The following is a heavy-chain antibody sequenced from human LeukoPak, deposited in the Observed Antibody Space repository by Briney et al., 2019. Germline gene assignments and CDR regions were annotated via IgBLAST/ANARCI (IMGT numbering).Heavy chain of an antibody. CDR1: GGSISSYY. Sequence: SETLSLTCTVSGGSISSYYWSWIRQPAGKGLEWIGLIYTSGSTNYNPSLKSRVTMSVDTSKNQFSLKLSSVTAADTAVYYCARMSDTDSSGYYYFDYWGQGTLVTVSS. CDR2: IYTSGST. V-gene: IGHV4-4*07. CDR3: ARMSDTDSSGYYYFDY. D-gene: IGHD3-22*01. J-gene: IGHJ4*02.